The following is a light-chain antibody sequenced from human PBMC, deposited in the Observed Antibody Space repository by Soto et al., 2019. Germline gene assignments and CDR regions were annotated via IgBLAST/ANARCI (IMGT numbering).Light chain of an antibody. CDR1: QNVLYSSNNQNS. J-gene: IGKJ2*01. CDR3: QQYYSTPNT. V-gene: IGKV4-1*01. CDR2: WAS. Sequence: DIVMTQSPDSLAVSLGERATINCKSSQNVLYSSNNQNSLARYQQKPGQPPKLLIYWASTRESGVPDRFSGRGSGTHFTLTISSLQAEDVAVYYCQQYYSTPNTFGQGTKLEIK.